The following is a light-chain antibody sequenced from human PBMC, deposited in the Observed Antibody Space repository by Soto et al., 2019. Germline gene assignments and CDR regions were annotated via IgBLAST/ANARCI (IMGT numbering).Light chain of an antibody. CDR1: QSVFYSSNNKNF. J-gene: IGKJ2*01. CDR2: WAS. CDR3: QHNYGTPYT. Sequence: DIVLTQSPDSLAVSLGERATINCKSSQSVFYSSNNKNFLAWYQQKPGQPPKLLIYWASTRESGVPDRFSGSGSGTDFTLTITSLQAEDVAIYYGQHNYGTPYTFGQGTKLEIK. V-gene: IGKV4-1*01.